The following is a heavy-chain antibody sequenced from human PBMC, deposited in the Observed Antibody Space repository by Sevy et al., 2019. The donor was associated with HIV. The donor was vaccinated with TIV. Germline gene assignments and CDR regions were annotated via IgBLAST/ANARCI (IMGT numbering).Heavy chain of an antibody. CDR1: GGSINSDH. J-gene: IGHJ3*02. CDR2: VYYTGGT. CDR3: ARRNDFDI. Sequence: SETLSLTCTVSGGSINSDHWNWIRQPPGKGLEWIGYVYYTGGTNYNPSLKNRVTISVDRPKNQFSLKLTSVTAADPAVYYCARRNDFDIWGQGTMVTVSS. V-gene: IGHV4-59*08.